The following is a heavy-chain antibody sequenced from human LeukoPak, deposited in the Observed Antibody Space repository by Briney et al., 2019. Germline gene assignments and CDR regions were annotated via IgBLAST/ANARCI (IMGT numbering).Heavy chain of an antibody. CDR3: ARSGGSSAYYPF. CDR2: IYLVDDTT. Sequence: SETLSLTCTVSGASMFSHYWSWIRQTPGKGLEWIGKIYLVDDTTKYNPSLGGRVNISVDTSRNQFSLHLSHVTAADTAVYYCARSGGSSAYYPFWGQGTLVTVSS. J-gene: IGHJ4*02. D-gene: IGHD3-22*01. CDR1: GASMFSHY. V-gene: IGHV4-59*11.